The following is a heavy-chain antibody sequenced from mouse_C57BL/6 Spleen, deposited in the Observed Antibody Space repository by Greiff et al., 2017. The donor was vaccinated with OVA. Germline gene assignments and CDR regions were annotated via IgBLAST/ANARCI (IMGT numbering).Heavy chain of an antibody. CDR2: IDPETGGT. Sequence: QVQLQQSGAELVRPGASVTLSCKASGYTFTDYEMHWVKQTPVHGLEWIGAIDPETGGTAYNQKFKGKAILTADKSSSTAYMELRSLTSEDSAVYYCTSVWLRGYWYFDVWGTGTTVTVSS. CDR1: GYTFTDYE. V-gene: IGHV1-15*01. J-gene: IGHJ1*03. D-gene: IGHD2-2*01. CDR3: TSVWLRGYWYFDV.